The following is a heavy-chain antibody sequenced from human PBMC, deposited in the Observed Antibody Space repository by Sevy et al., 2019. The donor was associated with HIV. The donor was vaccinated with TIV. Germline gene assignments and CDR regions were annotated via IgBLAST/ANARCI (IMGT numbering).Heavy chain of an antibody. D-gene: IGHD1-26*01. J-gene: IGHJ3*02. CDR1: GYTFTGYY. CDR2: INPNSGGT. CDR3: ARVDRDSGSYYLDAFDI. Sequence: ASVKVSCKASGYTFTGYYMHWVRQAPGQGLEWMGWINPNSGGTNYAQMFQGRVTMTRDTSISTAYMELSRLRSDDTAVYYCARVDRDSGSYYLDAFDIWGQGTMVTVSS. V-gene: IGHV1-2*02.